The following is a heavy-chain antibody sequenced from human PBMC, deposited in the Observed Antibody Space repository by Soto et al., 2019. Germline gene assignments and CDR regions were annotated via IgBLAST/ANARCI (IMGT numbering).Heavy chain of an antibody. CDR2: IYYSGVS. D-gene: IGHD5-18*01. J-gene: IGHJ4*02. CDR1: GASISSGGYY. CDR3: ARTEWIQLWFDY. Sequence: QVQLLKSGPGLVKPSQTLSLICNVSGASISSGGYYWSWIRQSPGGGLEWLGFIYYSGVSHYNPSLKSRATISVDTSKNQFSLKLISVTAADTAVYYCARTEWIQLWFDYWGQGALVTVS. V-gene: IGHV4-31*03.